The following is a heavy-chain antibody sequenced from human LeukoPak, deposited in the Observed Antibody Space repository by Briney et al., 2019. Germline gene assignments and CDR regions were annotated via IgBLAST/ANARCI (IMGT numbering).Heavy chain of an antibody. CDR2: ISYDGSNK. V-gene: IGHV3-30-3*01. CDR3: ARDPSLDY. Sequence: QPGRSLRLSCAASGFTFSSYAMHWVRQAPGKGLEWVAVISYDGSNKYYADSVKGRFTISRDNSKNTLYLQMNSLRAEDTAVYYCARDPSLDYWGQGTLVTVSS. CDR1: GFTFSSYA. J-gene: IGHJ4*02.